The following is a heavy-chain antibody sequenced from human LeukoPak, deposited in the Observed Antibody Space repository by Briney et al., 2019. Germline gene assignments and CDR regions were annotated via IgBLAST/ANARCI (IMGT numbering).Heavy chain of an antibody. CDR2: ISHSGST. D-gene: IGHD3-10*01. CDR1: GGSFSGYY. J-gene: IGHJ4*02. CDR3: ARGRRITMVRGVRFDY. Sequence: SGTLSLTCAVYGGSFSGYYWSWIRQPPGKGLEWIGEISHSGSTNYNPSLKSRVTISVDTSKNQFSLKLSSVTAADTAVYYCARGRRITMVRGVRFDYWGQGTLVTVSS. V-gene: IGHV4-34*01.